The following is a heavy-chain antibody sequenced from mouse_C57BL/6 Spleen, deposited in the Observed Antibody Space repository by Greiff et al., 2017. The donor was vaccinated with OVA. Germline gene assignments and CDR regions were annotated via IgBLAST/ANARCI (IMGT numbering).Heavy chain of an antibody. Sequence: EVQLVESGGGLVQPKGSLKLSCAASGFSFNTYAMNWVRQAPGKGLEWVARIRSKSNNYATYYADSVKDRFTISRDDSESMLYLQMNNLKTEDTAMYYCVRPFLSGYVGGYAMDYWGQGTSVTVSS. CDR1: GFSFNTYA. CDR3: VRPFLSGYVGGYAMDY. V-gene: IGHV10-1*01. CDR2: IRSKSNNYAT. D-gene: IGHD3-2*02. J-gene: IGHJ4*01.